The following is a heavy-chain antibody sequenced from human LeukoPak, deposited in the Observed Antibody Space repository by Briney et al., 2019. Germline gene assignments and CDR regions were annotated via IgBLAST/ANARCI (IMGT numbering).Heavy chain of an antibody. D-gene: IGHD3-22*01. Sequence: RPSETLSLTCSVSGYSFSSGFYWGWIRQPPGKGLEWIGSLFHSGTAYYNSSLKSQVTISVDTSKNQFSLKLSSVTAADTAVYYCARANYYDNSGYSRGAFDIWGQGTMVTVSS. V-gene: IGHV4-38-2*02. CDR2: LFHSGTA. CDR1: GYSFSSGFY. CDR3: ARANYYDNSGYSRGAFDI. J-gene: IGHJ3*02.